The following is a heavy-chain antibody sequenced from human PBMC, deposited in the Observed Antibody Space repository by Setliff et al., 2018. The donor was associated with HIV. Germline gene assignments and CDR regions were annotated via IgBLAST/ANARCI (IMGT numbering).Heavy chain of an antibody. CDR1: GFTFSGYW. Sequence: GESLRLSCAASGFTFSGYWMHWVRQAPGKGLVWVSRINSDGSSATYADSVKGRFTISRDNAKNTLYLQMNSLRAEDTAVYYCARGGSNSWSPFDYWGQGTLVTVS. CDR2: INSDGSSA. J-gene: IGHJ4*02. CDR3: ARGGSNSWSPFDY. V-gene: IGHV3-74*01. D-gene: IGHD6-13*01.